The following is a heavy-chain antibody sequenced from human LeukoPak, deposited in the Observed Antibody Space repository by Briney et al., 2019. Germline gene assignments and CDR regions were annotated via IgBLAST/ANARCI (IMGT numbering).Heavy chain of an antibody. CDR2: ISYDGSNK. CDR3: AKEVSPSSRYSSGWAFDY. V-gene: IGHV3-30*18. Sequence: PGRSLRPSCAASGFTFSSYGMDWVRQAPGKGLEGVAVISYDGSNKYYADSVKGRFTISRDNSKNTLYLQMNSLRAEDTAVYYCAKEVSPSSRYSSGWAFDYWGQGTLVTVSS. CDR1: GFTFSSYG. D-gene: IGHD6-19*01. J-gene: IGHJ4*02.